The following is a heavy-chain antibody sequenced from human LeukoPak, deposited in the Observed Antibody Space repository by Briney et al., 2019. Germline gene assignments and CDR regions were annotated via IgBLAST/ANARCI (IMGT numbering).Heavy chain of an antibody. D-gene: IGHD5-12*01. Sequence: GGSLRLSCAASGFTFSDYYMSWIRQAPGKWLEWVSYISSSGSTIYYADSVKGRFTISRDNAKNSLYLQMNSLRAEDTAVYYCARVVATIQYYYYYMDVWGKGTTVTISS. CDR1: GFTFSDYY. V-gene: IGHV3-11*01. CDR2: ISSSGSTI. J-gene: IGHJ6*03. CDR3: ARVVATIQYYYYYMDV.